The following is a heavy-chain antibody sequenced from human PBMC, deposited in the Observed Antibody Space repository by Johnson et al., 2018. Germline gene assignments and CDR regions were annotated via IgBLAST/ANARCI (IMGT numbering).Heavy chain of an antibody. J-gene: IGHJ1*01. Sequence: VQLVQSGGGLVKPGESLRLSCAASGFTFNNAWMNWVRQTPGKGLEWVSAISGGGGSTYYADSVKGRFTISRDNSKNTLYLQMNSLRAEDTAVYYCAKDRSRIVGAPDFQYWGQGTLVTVSS. CDR1: GFTFNNAW. CDR3: AKDRSRIVGAPDFQY. D-gene: IGHD1-26*01. V-gene: IGHV3-23*04. CDR2: ISGGGGST.